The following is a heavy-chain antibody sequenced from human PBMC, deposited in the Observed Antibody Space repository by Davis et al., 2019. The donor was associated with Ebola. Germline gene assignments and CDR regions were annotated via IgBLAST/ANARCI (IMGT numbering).Heavy chain of an antibody. CDR1: GGSFSGYY. J-gene: IGHJ6*02. V-gene: IGHV4-34*01. CDR2: IYYSGST. CDR3: ARETYYYYGMDV. Sequence: MPSETLSLTCAVYGGSFSGYYWSWIRQPPGKGLEWIGSIYYSGSTYYNPSLKSRVTISVDTSKNQFSLKLSSVTAADTAVYYCARETYYYYGMDVWGQGTTVTVSS.